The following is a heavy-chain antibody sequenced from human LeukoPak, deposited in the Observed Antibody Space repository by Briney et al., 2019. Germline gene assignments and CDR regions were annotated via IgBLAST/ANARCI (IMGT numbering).Heavy chain of an antibody. D-gene: IGHD3-3*01. CDR3: ARDADSYDFWSGAMTYYYYGMDV. V-gene: IGHV3-33*01. CDR2: IWYDGSNK. CDR1: GFTFSSYG. J-gene: IGHJ6*02. Sequence: GGSLRLSCAASGFTFSSYGMHWVRQAPGKGLEWVAVIWYDGSNKYYVESVKGRFTISRDNSKNTLYLQMNSLRAEDTAVYYCARDADSYDFWSGAMTYYYYGMDVWGQGTTVTVSS.